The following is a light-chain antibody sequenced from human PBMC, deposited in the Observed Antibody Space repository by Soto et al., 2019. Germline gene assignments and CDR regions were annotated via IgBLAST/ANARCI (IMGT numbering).Light chain of an antibody. CDR3: SSYTTSTTLV. CDR2: DVS. CDR1: SSDVGVYDY. V-gene: IGLV2-14*03. Sequence: QSALTQPVSVSGSPGQSITISCTGSSSDVGVYDYVSWYQQHPGKAPKLLIYDVSNRPAGISNRFSGSKSGNTASLTISGLQAEDEADYYCSSYTTSTTLVFGGGTKVTVL. J-gene: IGLJ2*01.